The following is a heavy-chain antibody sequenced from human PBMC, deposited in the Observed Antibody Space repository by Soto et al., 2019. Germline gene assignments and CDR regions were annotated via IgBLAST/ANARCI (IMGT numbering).Heavy chain of an antibody. CDR1: GGSFSDYY. CDR2: INHSGST. CDR3: ARGRHRPTYYYYYGMDV. J-gene: IGHJ6*02. Sequence: PSQTMSLTCAVYGGSFSDYYWSWIRQPPGKGLEWIGEINHSGSTNYNPSLKSRVTISVDTSKNQFSLKLSSVTAADTAVYYCARGRHRPTYYYYYGMDVWGQGTTVTVSS. V-gene: IGHV4-34*01.